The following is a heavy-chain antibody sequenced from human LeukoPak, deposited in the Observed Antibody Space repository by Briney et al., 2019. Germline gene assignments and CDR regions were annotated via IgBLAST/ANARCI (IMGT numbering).Heavy chain of an antibody. J-gene: IGHJ5*02. CDR2: IKQDGSEK. CDR1: GFTFSHYW. Sequence: GGSLRLSCAASGFTFSHYWMTWVRQAPGKGLEWVANIKQDGSEKYYVDSVKGRFTISRDNAKNSLYLHMSSLTAEDTAVYYCARGDDDYWRGYFSDPWGQGTLVTVSS. D-gene: IGHD3-3*01. V-gene: IGHV3-7*01. CDR3: ARGDDDYWRGYFSDP.